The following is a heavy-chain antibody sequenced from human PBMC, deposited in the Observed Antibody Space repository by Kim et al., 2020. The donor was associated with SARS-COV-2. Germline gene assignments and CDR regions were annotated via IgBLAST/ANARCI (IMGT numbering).Heavy chain of an antibody. J-gene: IGHJ4*02. Sequence: YAQKLQGRVTMTTDTATSTAYMELRSLRSDDTAVYYCAVRPLMSTAFDYWGQGTLVTVSS. CDR3: AVRPLMSTAFDY. D-gene: IGHD3-16*01. V-gene: IGHV1-18*01.